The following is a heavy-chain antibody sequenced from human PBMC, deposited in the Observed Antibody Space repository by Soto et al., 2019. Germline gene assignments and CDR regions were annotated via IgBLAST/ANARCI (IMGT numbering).Heavy chain of an antibody. CDR2: ISAYNGNT. CDR3: AREVWGTGTTYGVLPYYYYYGMDV. J-gene: IGHJ6*02. D-gene: IGHD1-7*01. Sequence: QVPLVQSGAEVKKPGASVKVSCKASGYTFTSYGISWVRQAPGQGLEWMGWISAYNGNTNYAQKLQGRVTMTTDTSTSTAYMELRSLRSDDTAVYYCAREVWGTGTTYGVLPYYYYYGMDVWGQGTTVTVSS. V-gene: IGHV1-18*01. CDR1: GYTFTSYG.